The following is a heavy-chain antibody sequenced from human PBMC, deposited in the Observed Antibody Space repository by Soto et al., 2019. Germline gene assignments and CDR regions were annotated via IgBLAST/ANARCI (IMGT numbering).Heavy chain of an antibody. CDR3: VRALAAVQE. CDR1: GGSFSGYY. Sequence: PSETLSLTCAVYGGSFSGYYCSWVRQPPGKGLEWIGEIGHSGSTNYNRSLESRVTISVDTSKNQLFLKVSSLTAADTAVYYCVRALAAVQEWGQGTPVTVSS. D-gene: IGHD6-13*01. V-gene: IGHV4-34*01. CDR2: IGHSGST. J-gene: IGHJ4*02.